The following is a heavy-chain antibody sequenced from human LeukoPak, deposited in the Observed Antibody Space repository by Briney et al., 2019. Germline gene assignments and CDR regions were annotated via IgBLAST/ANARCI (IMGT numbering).Heavy chain of an antibody. D-gene: IGHD4-17*01. Sequence: SETLSLTCTVSSGSISSYYWSWVRQPPGKGLEWIGYIYYSGSTNYNPSLKSRVTISVDTSKNQFSLKLSSVTAADTAVYYCASSLRPYYFAYWGQGTLVTVSS. J-gene: IGHJ4*02. V-gene: IGHV4-59*01. CDR1: SGSISSYY. CDR2: IYYSGST. CDR3: ASSLRPYYFAY.